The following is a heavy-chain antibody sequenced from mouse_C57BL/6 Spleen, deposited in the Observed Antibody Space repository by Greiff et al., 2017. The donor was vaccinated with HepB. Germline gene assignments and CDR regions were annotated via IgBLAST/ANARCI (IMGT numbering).Heavy chain of an antibody. CDR3: ARRDYDEGDFDY. CDR2: IHPNSGST. J-gene: IGHJ2*01. V-gene: IGHV1-64*01. Sequence: QVQLKQPGAELVKPGASVKLSCKASGYTFTSYWMHWVKQRPGQGLEWIGMIHPNSGSTNYNEKFKSKATLTVDKSSSTAYMQLSSLTSEDSAVYYSARRDYDEGDFDYSGQGTTLTVSS. CDR1: GYTFTSYW. D-gene: IGHD2-4*01.